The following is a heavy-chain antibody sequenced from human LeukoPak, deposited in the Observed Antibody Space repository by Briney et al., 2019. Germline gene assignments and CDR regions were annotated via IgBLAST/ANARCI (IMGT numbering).Heavy chain of an antibody. J-gene: IGHJ3*02. CDR3: ARERTPRDYYDSSGYAESGAFDI. Sequence: ASVKVSCKASGGTFSSYAISWVRQAPGQGLEWMGGIIPIFGTANHAQKFQGRVTITTDESTSTAYMELSSLRSEDTAVYYCARERTPRDYYDSSGYAESGAFDIWGQGTMVTVSS. V-gene: IGHV1-69*05. CDR1: GGTFSSYA. CDR2: IIPIFGTA. D-gene: IGHD3-22*01.